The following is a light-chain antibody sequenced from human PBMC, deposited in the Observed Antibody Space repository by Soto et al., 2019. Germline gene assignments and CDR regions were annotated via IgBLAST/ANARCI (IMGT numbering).Light chain of an antibody. CDR2: KAS. CDR3: QQYSSYPRT. CDR1: QSINIW. V-gene: IGKV1-5*03. J-gene: IGKJ1*01. Sequence: DIQMTQSPSTLSASVGDRVTITCRASQSINIWLAWYQQKPGKAPKVMIYKASSLETGVPSRFSGSGSGTEFTLTISRLQPDDFATYYCQQYSSYPRTFGQGTKVEIK.